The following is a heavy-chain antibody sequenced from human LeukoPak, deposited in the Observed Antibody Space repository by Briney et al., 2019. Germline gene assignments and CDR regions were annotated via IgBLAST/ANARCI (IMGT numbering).Heavy chain of an antibody. V-gene: IGHV3-23*01. CDR2: ISGYGDNT. J-gene: IGHJ4*02. Sequence: GGSLRLSCAASGFMFNSYAMSWVRQAPGKGLEWVLSISGYGDNTYYADSVKGRFTISRDNAKNSLYLQMNSLRAEDTAVYYCARDWGGLTYYYDSSGADYWGQGTLVTVSS. CDR1: GFMFNSYA. D-gene: IGHD3-22*01. CDR3: ARDWGGLTYYYDSSGADY.